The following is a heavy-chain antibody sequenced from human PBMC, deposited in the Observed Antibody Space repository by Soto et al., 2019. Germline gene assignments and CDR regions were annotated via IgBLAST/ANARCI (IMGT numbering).Heavy chain of an antibody. Sequence: GASVEVSCEASGYTFTGYNMHWVLQAPGQGLEWMGWINPNSGRTNYAHKFQGRVTMTRDTSISTAYMELRRLRSDDSSVYGCARSRVGGSWYSLDGFDSWGQGTMVTVSS. V-gene: IGHV1-2*07. D-gene: IGHD6-13*01. CDR2: INPNSGRT. CDR3: ARSRVGGSWYSLDGFDS. J-gene: IGHJ3*01. CDR1: GYTFTGYN.